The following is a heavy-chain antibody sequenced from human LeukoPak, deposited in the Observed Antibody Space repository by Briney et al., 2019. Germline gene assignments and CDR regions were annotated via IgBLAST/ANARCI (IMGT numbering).Heavy chain of an antibody. CDR2: ISSVSSYI. V-gene: IGHV3-21*01. D-gene: IGHD3-22*01. Sequence: PGGSLRLSCAASGFTFSSYSMNWVRQAPGKGLEWVSSISSVSSYINYADSVKGRFTISRDNAKNSLYLQMNSLRAEDTAMYYCARAFDSSGYNYWYFDVWGRGALVTVSS. CDR3: ARAFDSSGYNYWYFDV. CDR1: GFTFSSYS. J-gene: IGHJ2*01.